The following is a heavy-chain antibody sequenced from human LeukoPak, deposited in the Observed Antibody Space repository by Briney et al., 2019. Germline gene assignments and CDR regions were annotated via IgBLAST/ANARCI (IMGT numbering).Heavy chain of an antibody. Sequence: KPSETLSLTCTVSGGSISSSSYYWGWIRQPPGKGLEWIGSIYYSGSTYYNPSLKSRVTMSVDTSKDQFSLKLSSVTAADTAVYYCARELVPAAAFDYWGQGTLVTVSS. V-gene: IGHV4-39*07. D-gene: IGHD2-2*01. CDR1: GGSISSSSYY. CDR2: IYYSGST. CDR3: ARELVPAAAFDY. J-gene: IGHJ4*02.